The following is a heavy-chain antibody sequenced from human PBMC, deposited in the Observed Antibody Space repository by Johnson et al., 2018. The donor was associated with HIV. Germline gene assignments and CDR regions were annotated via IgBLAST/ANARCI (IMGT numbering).Heavy chain of an antibody. Sequence: QMQLVESGGGVVQPGRSLTLSCAPSGFAFSTYAMHWVRQAPGKGLEWVAVISYHGSDKIYADSVKGRFTVSRDNSKNTLDLQMSSLRPDDTAMYYCARVTAYNSFDIWGQGTMVTVSS. CDR1: GFAFSTYA. CDR2: ISYHGSDK. J-gene: IGHJ3*02. D-gene: IGHD2-21*02. CDR3: ARVTAYNSFDI. V-gene: IGHV3-30-3*01.